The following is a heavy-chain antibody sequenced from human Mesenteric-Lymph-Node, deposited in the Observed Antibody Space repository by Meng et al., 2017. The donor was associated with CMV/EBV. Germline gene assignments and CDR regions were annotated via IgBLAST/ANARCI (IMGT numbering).Heavy chain of an antibody. V-gene: IGHV3-23*03. CDR1: GFTVSSNY. CDR3: AKEGAARGNFQH. J-gene: IGHJ1*01. Sequence: GESLKISCAASGFTVSSNYMSWVRQAPGKGLEWVSVINTGGSSTYYADSVKGRFTIFRDNSKNTLYLQMNSLRAEDTAIYYCAKEGAARGNFQHWGQGTLVTVSS. D-gene: IGHD6-6*01. CDR2: INTGGSST.